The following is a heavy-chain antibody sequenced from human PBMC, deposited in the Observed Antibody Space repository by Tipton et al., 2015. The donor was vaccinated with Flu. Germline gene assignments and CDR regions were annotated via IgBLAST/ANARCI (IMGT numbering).Heavy chain of an antibody. CDR2: MSYEGSKK. Sequence: SGFTFSDYGMHWVRQAPGKGLEWVAVMSYEGSKKFYGDPVKGRFTISRDYSKNTLYLQMDSLRGEDTAVYYCARDRWGSLDFWGQGTLVTVSS. J-gene: IGHJ4*02. D-gene: IGHD3-16*01. CDR1: GFTFSDYG. CDR3: ARDRWGSLDF. V-gene: IGHV3-33*05.